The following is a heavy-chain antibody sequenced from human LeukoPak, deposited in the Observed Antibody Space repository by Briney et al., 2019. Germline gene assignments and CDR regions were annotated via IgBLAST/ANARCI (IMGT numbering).Heavy chain of an antibody. CDR2: IKSRTDGGTT. D-gene: IGHD2-2*01. Sequence: GGSLRLSCAASGFTFSNARMSWVRQAPGKGLEWVGRIKSRTDGGTTDYAAPVKGRFTISRDDSKNALYLQMNSLKTEDTAVYYCTTDLTLPSRIKPRFDYWGQGTLVTVSS. V-gene: IGHV3-15*01. J-gene: IGHJ4*02. CDR3: TTDLTLPSRIKPRFDY. CDR1: GFTFSNAR.